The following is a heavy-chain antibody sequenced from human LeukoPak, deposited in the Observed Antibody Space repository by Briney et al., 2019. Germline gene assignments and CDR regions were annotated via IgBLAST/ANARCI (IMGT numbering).Heavy chain of an antibody. CDR3: ARLYSSSWYSGYYYGMDV. V-gene: IGHV4-59*01. Sequence: SETLSLTCIVSGDSIRSYYWNWIRQAPGKALEWIGHIHNNGDSAHNFSLKSRVTISMDTSKNQFSLKLSSVTAADTAVYYCARLYSSSWYSGYYYGMDVWGQGTTVTVSS. CDR2: IHNNGDS. D-gene: IGHD6-13*01. CDR1: GDSIRSYY. J-gene: IGHJ6*02.